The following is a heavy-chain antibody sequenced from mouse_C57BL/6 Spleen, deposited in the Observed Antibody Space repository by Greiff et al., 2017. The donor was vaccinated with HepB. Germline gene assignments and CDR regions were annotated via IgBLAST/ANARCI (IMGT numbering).Heavy chain of an antibody. D-gene: IGHD1-1*01. Sequence: VQLQQSGPELVKPGASVKISCKASGYSFTDYNMNWVKQSNGKSLEWIGVINPNYGTTSYNQKFKGKATLTVDQSSSTAYMQLNSLTSEYSAVYYCARSGFITTVVATVDYAMDYWGQGTSVTVSS. V-gene: IGHV1-39*01. J-gene: IGHJ4*01. CDR2: INPNYGTT. CDR1: GYSFTDYN. CDR3: ARSGFITTVVATVDYAMDY.